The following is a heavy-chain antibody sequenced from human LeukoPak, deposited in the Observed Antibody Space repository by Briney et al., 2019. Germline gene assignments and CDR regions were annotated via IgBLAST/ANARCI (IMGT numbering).Heavy chain of an antibody. D-gene: IGHD3-10*01. CDR3: ARGPRPVLWFGELLTNDY. V-gene: IGHV1-8*01. Sequence: ASVTVSCKASGYTFTSYDINWVRQAPGQGLEWMGWLNPNSGNTGYAQKFQGRVTMTRNTSISTAYMELSSLRSEDTAVYYCARGPRPVLWFGELLTNDYWGQGTLVTVSS. CDR1: GYTFTSYD. CDR2: LNPNSGNT. J-gene: IGHJ4*02.